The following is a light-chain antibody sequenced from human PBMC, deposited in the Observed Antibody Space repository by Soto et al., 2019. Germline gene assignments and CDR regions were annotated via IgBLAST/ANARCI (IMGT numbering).Light chain of an antibody. CDR1: SSNIGSNY. CDR3: EAWDDSLSGPV. J-gene: IGLJ3*02. V-gene: IGLV1-47*01. Sequence: QSVLTQPPSASGTPGQRVTISCFGSSSNIGSNYVYWYQQFPGTAPKLLIYRNNQRPSGVPDRFSVSKSGTSASLAISGLRSEDEADYYCEAWDDSLSGPVFGGGTKLTVL. CDR2: RNN.